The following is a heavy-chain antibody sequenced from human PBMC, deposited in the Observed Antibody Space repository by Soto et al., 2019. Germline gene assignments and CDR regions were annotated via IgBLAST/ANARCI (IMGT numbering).Heavy chain of an antibody. CDR3: AKDRSYDDSSGDLDP. CDR1: GFTFSSYC. CDR2: ISNDGNNK. Sequence: GGSLRLSCAASGFTFSSYCMHWIRQTPGKGLEWVAFISNDGNNKYYTDSVEGRFTISRDNSKNTLYLQMNSLRAEDTAVYYCAKDRSYDDSSGDLDPWGQGTLVTVSS. D-gene: IGHD3-22*01. V-gene: IGHV3-30*18. J-gene: IGHJ5*02.